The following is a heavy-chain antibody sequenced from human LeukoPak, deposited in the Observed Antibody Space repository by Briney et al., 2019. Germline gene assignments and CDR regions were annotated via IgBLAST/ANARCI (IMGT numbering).Heavy chain of an antibody. V-gene: IGHV3-9*03. D-gene: IGHD6-6*01. CDR1: GFTFDDYA. CDR3: AKDIGYSSSSGFDY. Sequence: PGRSLRLSCAASGFTFDDYAMHWVRQAPGKGLEWVSGISWNSGSIGYADSVNGRFTISRDNAKNSLYLQMNSLRAEDMALYYCAKDIGYSSSSGFDYWGQGTLVTVSS. J-gene: IGHJ4*02. CDR2: ISWNSGSI.